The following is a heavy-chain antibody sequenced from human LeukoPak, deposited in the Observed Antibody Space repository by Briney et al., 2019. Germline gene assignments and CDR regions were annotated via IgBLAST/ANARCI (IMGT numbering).Heavy chain of an antibody. D-gene: IGHD5-18*01. Sequence: GGSLRLSCAASGFTFSSYSMNWVRQAPGKGLEWVSSISSSSSYIYYADSVKGRFTISRHNAKNSLYLQMNSLRAEDTAVYYCARDSNTAMVHYWGQGTLVTVSS. J-gene: IGHJ4*02. CDR1: GFTFSSYS. V-gene: IGHV3-21*01. CDR3: ARDSNTAMVHY. CDR2: ISSSSSYI.